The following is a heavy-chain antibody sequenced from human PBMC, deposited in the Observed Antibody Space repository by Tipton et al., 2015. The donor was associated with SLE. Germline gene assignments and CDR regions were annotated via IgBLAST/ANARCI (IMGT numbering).Heavy chain of an antibody. D-gene: IGHD1-20*01. CDR3: ARYTWDDIDY. CDR1: GGSISSSGYY. Sequence: LSLTCSVSGGSISSSGYYWGWIRQPPGKGLEWIGSVYYSGATYYKSSLKSRVTISLDTSKNQLSLKLTSVTAADTAVYYCARYTWDDIDYWGQGTLVTVSS. CDR2: VYYSGAT. J-gene: IGHJ4*02. V-gene: IGHV4-39*07.